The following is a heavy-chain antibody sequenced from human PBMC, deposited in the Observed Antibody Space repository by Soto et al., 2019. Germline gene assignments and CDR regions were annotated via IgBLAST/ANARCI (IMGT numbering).Heavy chain of an antibody. D-gene: IGHD3-3*01. CDR3: ARGRAAVFAPAHFVYYGLDL. CDR1: GYTFKSSG. CDR2: INPHTGTT. V-gene: IGHV1-18*01. J-gene: IGHJ6*02. Sequence: QIQLMQSGPAVEKPGASVRVSCTASGYTFKSSGISWVRQAPGQGLEWLGWINPHTGTTKSLQRLQDRITMTTDTSSNTAYLDVRSLSSDDTAIYFCARGRAAVFAPAHFVYYGLDLWGQGTSVTVSS.